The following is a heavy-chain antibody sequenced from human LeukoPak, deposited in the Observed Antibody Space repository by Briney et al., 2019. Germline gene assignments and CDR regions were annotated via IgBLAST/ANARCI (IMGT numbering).Heavy chain of an antibody. D-gene: IGHD2-21*01. J-gene: IGHJ4*02. CDR3: ASGTDSDPDFDY. V-gene: IGHV3-21*01. CDR1: GFTFSSYS. Sequence: PGGSLRLSCAASGFTFSSYSMNWVRQAPGKGLEWVSSISSSSYIYYADSVKGRFTISRDNAKNSLYLQMNSLRAEDTAVYYCASGTDSDPDFDYWGQGTLVTVSS. CDR2: ISSSSYI.